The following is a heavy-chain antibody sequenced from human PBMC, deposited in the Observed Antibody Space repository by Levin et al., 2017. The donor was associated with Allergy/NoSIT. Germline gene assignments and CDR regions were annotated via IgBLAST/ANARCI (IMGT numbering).Heavy chain of an antibody. J-gene: IGHJ3*02. Sequence: GESLKISCAASGFTFSSYSMNWVRQAPGKGLEWVSSISSSSSYIYYADSVKGRFTISRDNAKNSLYLQMNSLRAEDTAVYYCARDAADYDYIWGTTRRGAFDIWGQGTMVTVSS. CDR2: ISSSSSYI. V-gene: IGHV3-21*01. CDR3: ARDAADYDYIWGTTRRGAFDI. CDR1: GFTFSSYS. D-gene: IGHD3-16*01.